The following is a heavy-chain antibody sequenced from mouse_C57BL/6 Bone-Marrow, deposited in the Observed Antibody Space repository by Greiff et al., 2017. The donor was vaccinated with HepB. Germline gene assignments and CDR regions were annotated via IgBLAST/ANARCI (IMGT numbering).Heavy chain of an antibody. V-gene: IGHV1-81*01. CDR1: GYTFTSYG. D-gene: IGHD1-1*01. CDR3: ARCPLIYYYGYFDY. J-gene: IGHJ2*01. CDR2: IYPRSGNT. Sequence: VKLVESGAELARPGASVKLSCKASGYTFTSYGISWVKQRTGQGLEWIGEIYPRSGNTYYNEKFKGKATLTADKSSSTAYMELRSLTSEDSAVYFCARCPLIYYYGYFDYWGQGTTLTVSS.